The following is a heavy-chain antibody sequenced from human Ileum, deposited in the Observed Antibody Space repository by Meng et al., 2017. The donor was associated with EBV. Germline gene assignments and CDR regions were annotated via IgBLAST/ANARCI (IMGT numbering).Heavy chain of an antibody. Sequence: QLPLPGADPGLVRPSETLSLTCSVSGGSITSYSYYWGWIRQPPGKGLEWIATIYHTGSTYYNPSLKSRVTISVDTSKNEFSLKVTSVTAADTALYYCARRDTAWFDPWGRGTLVTVSS. J-gene: IGHJ5*02. CDR2: IYHTGST. V-gene: IGHV4-39*01. D-gene: IGHD2-21*02. CDR3: ARRDTAWFDP. CDR1: GGSITSYSYY.